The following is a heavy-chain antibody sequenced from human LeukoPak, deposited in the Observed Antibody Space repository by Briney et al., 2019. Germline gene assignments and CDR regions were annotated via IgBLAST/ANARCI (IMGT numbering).Heavy chain of an antibody. D-gene: IGHD3-22*01. J-gene: IGHJ4*02. CDR1: GFTFDDYA. V-gene: IGHV3-9*01. CDR3: AKGHIIEYYYDSSGYSHRGCYFDY. Sequence: PGGSLRLSCAASGFTFDDYAMHWVRQAPGKGLEWVSGISWNSGSIGYADSVKGRFTISRDNAKNSLYLQMNSLRAEDTALYYCAKGHIIEYYYDSSGYSHRGCYFDYWGQGTLVTVSS. CDR2: ISWNSGSI.